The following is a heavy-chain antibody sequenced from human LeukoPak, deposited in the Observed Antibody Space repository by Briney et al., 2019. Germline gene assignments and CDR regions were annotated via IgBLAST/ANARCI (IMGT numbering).Heavy chain of an antibody. D-gene: IGHD5-18*01. V-gene: IGHV4-59*01. CDR1: GGSISSYY. Sequence: KPSETLSLTCTVSGGSISSYYWSWIRQPPGKGLEWIGYIYYSGSTNYNPSLKSRVTISVDTSKNQFSLKLSSVTAADTAVYYCARGKQLAFYYYMDVWGKGTTVTVSS. CDR2: IYYSGST. J-gene: IGHJ6*03. CDR3: ARGKQLAFYYYMDV.